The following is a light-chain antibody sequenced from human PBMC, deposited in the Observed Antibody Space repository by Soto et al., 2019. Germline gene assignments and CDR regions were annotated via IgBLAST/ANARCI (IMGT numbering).Light chain of an antibody. CDR3: CSYAGTYTLYV. CDR1: SSDVGAYNY. Sequence: QSALTQPRSVFGSPGQSVTISCTGTSSDVGAYNYVSWYQQHPGKAPKLMIYDVTNRPSGVPDRFSGSKSGNTASLTISGLQGEDEADYYCCSYAGTYTLYVFGTGTKLTVL. CDR2: DVT. V-gene: IGLV2-11*01. J-gene: IGLJ1*01.